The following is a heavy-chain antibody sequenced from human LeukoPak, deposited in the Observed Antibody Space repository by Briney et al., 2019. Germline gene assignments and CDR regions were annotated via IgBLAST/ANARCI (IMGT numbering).Heavy chain of an antibody. CDR1: GGSFSANY. D-gene: IGHD3-9*01. CDR2: VYPSGAT. CDR3: AGYQFWFQNDV. J-gene: IGHJ4*02. V-gene: IGHV4-34*01. Sequence: SETLSLTCAVSGGSFSANYWSWIRQPPGGGLEWIAEVYPSGATQYNPSLTGRVTMSADRSKSQFPLRLSSVTAADTAVYYCAGYQFWFQNDVWGQGTLVTVSS.